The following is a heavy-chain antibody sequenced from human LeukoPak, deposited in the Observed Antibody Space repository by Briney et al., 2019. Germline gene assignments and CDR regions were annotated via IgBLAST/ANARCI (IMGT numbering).Heavy chain of an antibody. CDR1: GFIFNSYA. CDR3: AKDNRRHYTSGPNPDSLH. D-gene: IGHD6-19*01. V-gene: IGHV3-9*01. CDR2: TSWNSGSI. J-gene: IGHJ4*02. Sequence: GGSLRLSCAGSGFIFNSYAMHWVRQPPGKGLEWVSGTSWNSGSIDYADSVKGRFTISRDNAKNSLYLQMNSLRVEDTAFYYCAKDNRRHYTSGPNPDSLHWGQGALVTVSS.